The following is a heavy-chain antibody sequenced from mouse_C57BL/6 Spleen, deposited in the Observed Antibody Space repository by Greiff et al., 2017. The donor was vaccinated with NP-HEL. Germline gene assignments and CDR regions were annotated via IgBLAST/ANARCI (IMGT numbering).Heavy chain of an antibody. V-gene: IGHV1-55*01. CDR2: IYPGSGST. CDR1: GYTFTSYW. Sequence: VILVESGAELVKPGASVKMSCKASGYTFTSYWITWVKQRPGQGLEWIGDIYPGSGSTNYNEKFKSKATLTVDTSSSTAYMQLSSLTSEDSAVYYCARVDYDNFDYWGQGTTLTVSS. J-gene: IGHJ2*01. D-gene: IGHD2-4*01. CDR3: ARVDYDNFDY.